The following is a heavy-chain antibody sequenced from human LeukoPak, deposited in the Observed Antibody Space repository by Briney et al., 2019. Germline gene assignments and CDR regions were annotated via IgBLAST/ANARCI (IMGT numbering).Heavy chain of an antibody. Sequence: PGGSLRLSCAASGFTFSSYAMSWVRQAPGKGLEWVSAISGSGGSAYYADSVKGRFTISRDNSKNTLYLQMNSLRAEDTAVYYCAKDRRQRSLLSYAFDYWGQGTLVTVSS. CDR3: AKDRRQRSLLSYAFDY. V-gene: IGHV3-23*01. CDR2: ISGSGGSA. D-gene: IGHD6-25*01. J-gene: IGHJ4*02. CDR1: GFTFSSYA.